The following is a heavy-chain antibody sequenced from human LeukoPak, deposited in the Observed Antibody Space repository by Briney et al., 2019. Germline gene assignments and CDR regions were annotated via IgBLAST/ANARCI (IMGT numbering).Heavy chain of an antibody. Sequence: GGSLRLSCAASGFNVSDNYMSWIRQAPGKGLEWVSYISSSGSTIYYADSVKGRFTISRDNAKNSLYLQMSSLRAEDTAVYYCTTSLIVVVSRWYYMDVWGKGTTVTISS. D-gene: IGHD3-22*01. CDR3: TTSLIVVVSRWYYMDV. CDR2: ISSSGSTI. V-gene: IGHV3-11*01. CDR1: GFNVSDNY. J-gene: IGHJ6*03.